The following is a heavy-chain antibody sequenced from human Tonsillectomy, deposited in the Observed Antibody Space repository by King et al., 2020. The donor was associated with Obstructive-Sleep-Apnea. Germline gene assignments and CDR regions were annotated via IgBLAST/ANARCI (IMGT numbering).Heavy chain of an antibody. CDR1: GGSISSGGYS. J-gene: IGHJ6*02. Sequence: QLQESGPGLVKPSQTLSLTCAVSGGSISSGGYSWSWIRQPPGKGLEWIGYIYYSGSTYYNPSLKSRVTISVDTSKNQFSLKLSSVTAADTAVYYCASSSETNYYYNYGMDVWGQGTTVTVSS. CDR3: ASSSETNYYYNYGMDV. D-gene: IGHD6-6*01. CDR2: IYYSGST. V-gene: IGHV4-30-4*07.